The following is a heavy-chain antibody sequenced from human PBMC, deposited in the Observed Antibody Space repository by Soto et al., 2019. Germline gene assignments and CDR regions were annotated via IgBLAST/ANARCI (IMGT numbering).Heavy chain of an antibody. CDR2: INHSGST. V-gene: IGHV4-34*01. Sequence: SSETLSLTCAVYGGSFSGYYWSWIRQPPGKGLEWIGEINHSGSTNYNPSLKSRVNISVDTSKNQFSLKLSSVTAADTAVYYCARPNYYGSGFDPWGQGTLVTVSS. CDR3: ARPNYYGSGFDP. J-gene: IGHJ5*02. CDR1: GGSFSGYY. D-gene: IGHD3-10*01.